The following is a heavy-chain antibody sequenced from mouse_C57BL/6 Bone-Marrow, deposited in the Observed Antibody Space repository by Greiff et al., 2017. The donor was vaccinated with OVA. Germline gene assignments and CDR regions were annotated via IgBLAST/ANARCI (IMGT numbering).Heavy chain of an antibody. D-gene: IGHD2-4*01. Sequence: EVQLQQSGPELVKPGASVKISCKASGYTFTDYYMNWVKQSHGKSLEWIGDINPNNGGTSYNQKFKGKATLTVDKSSSTAYMELRSLTSEDSAVDYCARFDYGWYFDVWGTGTTVTVSS. V-gene: IGHV1-26*01. CDR2: INPNNGGT. CDR3: ARFDYGWYFDV. J-gene: IGHJ1*03. CDR1: GYTFTDYY.